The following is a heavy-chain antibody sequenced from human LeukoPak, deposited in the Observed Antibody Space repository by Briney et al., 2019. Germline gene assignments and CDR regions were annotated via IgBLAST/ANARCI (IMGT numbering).Heavy chain of an antibody. CDR1: GYTFTSYG. D-gene: IGHD3-22*01. V-gene: IGHV1-18*01. CDR2: ISAYNGNT. J-gene: IGHJ4*02. CDR3: ARDRNYYDSSELDY. Sequence: ASVKVSCKASGYTFTSYGISWVRQAPGQGLEWMGWISAYNGNTNYAQKLQGRVTMTTDTSTSTAYMELSRLRSDDTAVYYCARDRNYYDSSELDYWGQGTLVTVSS.